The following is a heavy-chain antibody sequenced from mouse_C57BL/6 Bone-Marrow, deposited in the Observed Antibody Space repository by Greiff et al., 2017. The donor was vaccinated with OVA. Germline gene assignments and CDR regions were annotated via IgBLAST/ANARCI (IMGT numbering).Heavy chain of an antibody. CDR1: GYTFTSYW. J-gene: IGHJ3*01. D-gene: IGHD4-1*01. V-gene: IGHV1-50*01. Sequence: QVQLQQPGAELVKPGASVKLSCKASGYTFTSYWMQWVKQRPGQGLEWIGEIDPSDSYTNYNQKFKGKATLTVDTSSSTAYMQLSSLTSEDSAVYYCARGGLGRRDCVAYWGQGTLVTVSA. CDR2: IDPSDSYT. CDR3: ARGGLGRRDCVAY.